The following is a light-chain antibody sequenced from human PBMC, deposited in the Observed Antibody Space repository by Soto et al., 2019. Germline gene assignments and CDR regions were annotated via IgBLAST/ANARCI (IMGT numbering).Light chain of an antibody. V-gene: IGKV3-15*01. CDR1: QSVSSN. CDR2: GAS. J-gene: IGKJ2*01. Sequence: EIVMTQSPATLSVSPGERATLSCRASQSVSSNLGWYQQKPGQAPRLLIYGASTRATGIPARFSGSGSGTGFTLTITTLQSEDFAVYYCQQYNNWPYTFGQGTKLEMK. CDR3: QQYNNWPYT.